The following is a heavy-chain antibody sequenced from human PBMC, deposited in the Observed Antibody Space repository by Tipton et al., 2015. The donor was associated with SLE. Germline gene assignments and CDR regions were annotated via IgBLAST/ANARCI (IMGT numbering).Heavy chain of an antibody. CDR3: ARGCDRSDCYGFYYYYMDV. CDR1: GFTFSNYW. CDR2: FHSYGSST. J-gene: IGHJ6*03. D-gene: IGHD2-21*02. Sequence: GSLRLSCAASGFTFSNYWMHWVRQVPGKGLVWVSRFHSYGSSTNYADSVRGRFTVSRDNANLYLQMNDLRSEDTAVYYCARGCDRSDCYGFYYYYMDVWGKGTTVTVSS. V-gene: IGHV3-74*01.